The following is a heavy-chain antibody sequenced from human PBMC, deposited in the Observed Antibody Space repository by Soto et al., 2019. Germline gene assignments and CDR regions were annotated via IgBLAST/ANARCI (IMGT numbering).Heavy chain of an antibody. CDR3: ATSYGSGSQAFDF. J-gene: IGHJ4*02. V-gene: IGHV1-69*02. CDR1: GDTFNFYT. CDR2: IIPMLSMS. Sequence: QVQLVQSGAELKKPGSSVRVSCKASGDTFNFYTINWVRQAPGLGLEWMGRIIPMLSMSNYALKFQGRLTISADKSTSTAYMVLNSLKPEDTAMYYCATSYGSGSQAFDFWGQGALVTVSS. D-gene: IGHD3-10*01.